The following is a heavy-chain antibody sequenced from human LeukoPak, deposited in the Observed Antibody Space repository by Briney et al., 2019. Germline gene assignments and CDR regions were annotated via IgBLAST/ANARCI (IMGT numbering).Heavy chain of an antibody. CDR2: IYYSGDT. Sequence: KSSETLSLTCTVSGGSISSTSYYWGWIRQPPGKGLEWIGSIYYSGDTYYNPSLKSRVTISVDTSKNQFSLKLSSVTAADTTVYYCARLDCLNGVCHWSDYWGQGILVTVSS. J-gene: IGHJ4*02. V-gene: IGHV4-39*01. CDR1: GGSISSTSYY. CDR3: ARLDCLNGVCHWSDY. D-gene: IGHD2-8*01.